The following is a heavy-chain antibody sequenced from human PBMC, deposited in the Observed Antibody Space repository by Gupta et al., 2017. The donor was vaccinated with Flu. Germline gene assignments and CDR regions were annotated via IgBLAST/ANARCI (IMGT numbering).Heavy chain of an antibody. CDR2: INPNSGGT. V-gene: IGHV1-2*02. D-gene: IGHD3-3*01. J-gene: IGHJ6*02. CDR3: ARDFGHRRGMDV. Sequence: VRQAPGQGLEWMGWINPNSGGTNYAQKFQGRVTMTRDTSISTAYMELSRLRSDDTAVYYCARDFGHRRGMDVWGQGTTVTVSS.